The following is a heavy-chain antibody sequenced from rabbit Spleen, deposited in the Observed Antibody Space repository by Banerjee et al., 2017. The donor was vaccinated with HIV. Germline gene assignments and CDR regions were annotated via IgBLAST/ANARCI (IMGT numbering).Heavy chain of an antibody. CDR2: TTGGRSTFT. V-gene: IGHV1S45*01. D-gene: IGHD1-1*01. CDR1: GFSFSSNDY. CDR3: ARDTSSSFSSYGMDL. J-gene: IGHJ6*01. Sequence: QEQLVESGGGLVQPEGSLTLTCTASGFSFSSNDYMCWVRQAPGKGLEWIACTTGGRSTFTYYASWAKGRFTISKASSTTVTLQMTRLTAADTATYFCARDTSSSFSSYGMDLWGPGTLVTVS.